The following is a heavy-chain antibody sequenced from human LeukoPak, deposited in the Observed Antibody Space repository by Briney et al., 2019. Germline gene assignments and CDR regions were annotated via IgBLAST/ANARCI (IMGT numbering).Heavy chain of an antibody. J-gene: IGHJ4*02. CDR1: GGSLSGSY. D-gene: IGHD6-13*01. V-gene: IGHV4-59*01. CDR3: ARGSSLYDY. CDR2: VFYTGSF. Sequence: SETLSLTCAVSGGSLSGSYWSWIRQFPGKGLEWIGFVFYTGSFNYNPSLKSRVRISVDTSRNQFSLKLSSVTAADTAVYYCARGSSLYDYWCQGTLVTVSS.